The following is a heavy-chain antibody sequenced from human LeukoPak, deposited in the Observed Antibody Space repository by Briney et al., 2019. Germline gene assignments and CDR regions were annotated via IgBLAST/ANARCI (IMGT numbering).Heavy chain of an antibody. D-gene: IGHD3-22*01. V-gene: IGHV1-2*02. CDR2: INPNSGGT. CDR3: AREDYNSSGYPDN. Sequence: ASVKVSCKASGYTFTGYYMHWVRQAPGQGLEWMGWINPNSGGTNYAQKFQGRVTMTRDTSISTAYMELSRLRSDDTAVYYCAREDYNSSGYPDNWARGTLSTVP. J-gene: IGHJ4*02. CDR1: GYTFTGYY.